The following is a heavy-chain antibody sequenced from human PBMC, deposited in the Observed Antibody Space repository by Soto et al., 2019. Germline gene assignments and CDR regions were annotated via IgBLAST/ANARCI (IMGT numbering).Heavy chain of an antibody. D-gene: IGHD3-9*01. V-gene: IGHV1-18*01. Sequence: QVQLVQSGAEVKRPGDSVKVSCQASGYTFGHFYITWVRQAPGQGLEWMGAISPHNRNTNYAEKFRGRVTMTTDTATTTAYMELRSLRSDDTAVYYCARDEGGYDILTGYYKAHHFDQWGQGALVTVST. CDR3: ARDEGGYDILTGYYKAHHFDQ. CDR2: ISPHNRNT. J-gene: IGHJ4*02. CDR1: GYTFGHFY.